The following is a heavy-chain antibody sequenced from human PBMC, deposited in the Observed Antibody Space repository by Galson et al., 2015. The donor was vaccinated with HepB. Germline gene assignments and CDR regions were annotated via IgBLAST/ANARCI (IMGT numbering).Heavy chain of an antibody. V-gene: IGHV3-15*01. D-gene: IGHD5-24*01. CDR1: GLTFSNAW. CDR3: TTGDEIYVEMATIWY. J-gene: IGHJ4*02. Sequence: SLRLSCAASGLTFSNAWMSWVRQAPGKGLEWVGRIKSKTDGGTTDYAAPVKGRFTISSDDSKNTLYLQMNSQKTEDTAVYYCTTGDEIYVEMATIWYWWQGTLVTVAA. CDR2: IKSKTDGGTT.